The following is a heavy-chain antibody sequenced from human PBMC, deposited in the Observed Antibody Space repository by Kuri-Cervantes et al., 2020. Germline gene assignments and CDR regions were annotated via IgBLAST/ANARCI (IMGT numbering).Heavy chain of an antibody. CDR3: ARGRSITMVQGVIRGGDY. V-gene: IGHV1-46*04. Sequence: ASVKVSCKTSGYTFTSYYMHWVRQAPGQGLQWMGIINPNGGRTTYTEKLQGRVTMTRDTSTSTFYMELSSLRSEDTAVYYCARGRSITMVQGVIRGGDYWGQGTLVTVSS. CDR2: INPNGGRT. D-gene: IGHD3-10*01. J-gene: IGHJ4*02. CDR1: GYTFTSYY.